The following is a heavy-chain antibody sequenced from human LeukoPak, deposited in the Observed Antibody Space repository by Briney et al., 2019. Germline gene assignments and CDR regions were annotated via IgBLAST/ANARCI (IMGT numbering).Heavy chain of an antibody. CDR1: GFTFSNYG. CDR2: IGGTGSGT. V-gene: IGHV3-23*01. CDR3: AKNTRIAVSGTSMGYFDS. D-gene: IGHD6-19*01. J-gene: IGHJ4*02. Sequence: PGASLRLSCAASGFTFSNYGMSWVRQAPGKGLEWVSGIGGTGSGTYYADSVKGRFTISRDNSKNTLYLQMNSLTAEDTALYHCAKNTRIAVSGTSMGYFDSWGQGTLVTVSS.